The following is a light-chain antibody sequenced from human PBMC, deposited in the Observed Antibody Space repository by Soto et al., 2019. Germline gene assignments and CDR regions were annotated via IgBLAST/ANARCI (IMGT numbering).Light chain of an antibody. V-gene: IGLV2-14*01. J-gene: IGLJ2*01. Sequence: QSVLTQPASVSGSPGQSITISCTGTSSDVGAYNYVSWYQQHPGKAPKLMIYDVNIRPSGVSNRFSGSKSGNTASLTISGPQAEDEADYYCTSWTTSTTMKFGGGTKVTVL. CDR2: DVN. CDR3: TSWTTSTTMK. CDR1: SSDVGAYNY.